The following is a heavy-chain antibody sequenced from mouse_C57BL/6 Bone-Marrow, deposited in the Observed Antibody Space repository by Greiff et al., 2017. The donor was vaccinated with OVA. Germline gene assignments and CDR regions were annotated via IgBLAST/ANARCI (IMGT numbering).Heavy chain of an antibody. CDR1: GYTFTSYW. Sequence: VQLQQPGAELVKPGASVKMSCKASGYTFTSYWITWVKQRPGQGLEWIGDIYPGSGSTNYNEKFKSKATLTVDKSSSTAYMQLSSLTSEDSAVYYCARCTSRYYAMDYWGQGTSVTVSS. CDR3: ARCTSRYYAMDY. D-gene: IGHD3-3*01. V-gene: IGHV1-55*01. J-gene: IGHJ4*01. CDR2: IYPGSGST.